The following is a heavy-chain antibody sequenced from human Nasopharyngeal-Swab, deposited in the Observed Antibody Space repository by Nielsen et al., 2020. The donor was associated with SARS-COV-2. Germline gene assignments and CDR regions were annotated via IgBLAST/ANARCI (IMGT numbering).Heavy chain of an antibody. V-gene: IGHV1-18*01. Sequence: ASVKVSFMSSLYTFTIYVISWVRQAPEQGLEWMGWISAYNGRTYYAQKFQGRVTMTTDTSTSTSYMDLRSLRSDDTAVYYCARDPRGPDYWGQGTLVTVSS. J-gene: IGHJ4*02. CDR2: ISAYNGRT. CDR3: ARDPRGPDY. D-gene: IGHD6-25*01. CDR1: LYTFTIYV.